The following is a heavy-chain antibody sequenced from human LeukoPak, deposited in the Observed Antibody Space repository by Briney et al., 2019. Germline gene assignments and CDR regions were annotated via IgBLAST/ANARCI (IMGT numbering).Heavy chain of an antibody. J-gene: IGHJ3*02. CDR1: GGSISSSSFY. V-gene: IGHV4-39*01. D-gene: IGHD5-12*01. CDR2: IFYSGST. CDR3: ARHSRSGYSDYESAFDI. Sequence: SETLSLTCTVSGGSISSSSFYWDGIRHPPGKGLEWIGTIFYSGSTYYNPSLKSRITISVDTSKNQFSLKLSSVTAADTAVYYCARHSRSGYSDYESAFDIWGQGTMVIVSS.